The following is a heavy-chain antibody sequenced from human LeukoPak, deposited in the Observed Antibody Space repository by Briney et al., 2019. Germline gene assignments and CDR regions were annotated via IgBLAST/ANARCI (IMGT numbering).Heavy chain of an antibody. V-gene: IGHV4-31*03. Sequence: PSETLSLTCTVSGGSISSGGYYWSWIRQHRGKGLEWIGYIYYSGSTYYNPSLKSRVTISVDTSKNQFSLKLSSVTAADTAVYYCARDDQENDAFDIWGQGTMVTVSS. CDR2: IYYSGST. CDR3: ARDDQENDAFDI. J-gene: IGHJ3*02. CDR1: GGSISSGGYY. D-gene: IGHD2-2*01.